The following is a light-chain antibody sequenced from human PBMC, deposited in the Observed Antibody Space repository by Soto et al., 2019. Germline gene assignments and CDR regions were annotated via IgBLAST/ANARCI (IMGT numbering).Light chain of an antibody. CDR1: QPVSSW. J-gene: IGKJ4*01. CDR3: QESNSFT. Sequence: DIQMTQSPSSVSASVGDRVTITCRASQPVSSWLAWYQQKPGEAAKLLSYSISSLQTGVPSRFSGSGSGTDFTLTISSLQPEDFASYYCQESNSFTFGGGTKVEIK. CDR2: SIS. V-gene: IGKV1-12*02.